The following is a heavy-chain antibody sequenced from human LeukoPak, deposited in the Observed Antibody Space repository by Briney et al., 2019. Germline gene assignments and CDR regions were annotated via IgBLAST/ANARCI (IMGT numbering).Heavy chain of an antibody. D-gene: IGHD3-9*01. CDR3: ARGNYDILTGYPYFDY. Sequence: SQTLSLTCTVSGGSISSGGYSWSWIRQHPGKGLEWIGYIYYSGSTYYNPSLKSRVTISVDTSKNQFSLKLSSVTAADTAVYYCARGNYDILTGYPYFDYWGQGTLVTVSS. V-gene: IGHV4-31*03. CDR2: IYYSGST. CDR1: GGSISSGGYS. J-gene: IGHJ4*02.